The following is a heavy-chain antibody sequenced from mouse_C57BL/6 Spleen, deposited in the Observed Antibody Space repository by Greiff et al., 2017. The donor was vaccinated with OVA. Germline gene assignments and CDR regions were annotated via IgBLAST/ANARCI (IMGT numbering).Heavy chain of an antibody. J-gene: IGHJ4*01. V-gene: IGHV14-2*01. CDR3: ASPYYYGSSYYAMDY. Sequence: EVKLQESGAELVKPGASVKLSCTASGFNIKDYYMHWVKQRTEQGLEWIGRIDPEDGETKYAPKFQGKATITADTSSNTAYLQLSSLTSEDTAVYYCASPYYYGSSYYAMDYWGQGTSVTVSS. CDR2: IDPEDGET. CDR1: GFNIKDYY. D-gene: IGHD1-1*01.